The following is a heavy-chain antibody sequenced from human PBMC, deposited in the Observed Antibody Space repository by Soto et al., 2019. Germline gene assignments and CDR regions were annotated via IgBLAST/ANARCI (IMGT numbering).Heavy chain of an antibody. D-gene: IGHD5-18*01. CDR2: ISYDGSNK. J-gene: IGHJ4*02. Sequence: QVQLVESGGGVVQPGRSLRLSCAASGFTFSSYCMHWVRQAPGKGLEGVAVISYDGSNKYYADSVKGRFTIARDNSQNTLYLQLNSLRAEDTAVYYCSKWILDVIWGQGTLGTVSS. CDR3: SKWILDVI. V-gene: IGHV3-30*18. CDR1: GFTFSSYC.